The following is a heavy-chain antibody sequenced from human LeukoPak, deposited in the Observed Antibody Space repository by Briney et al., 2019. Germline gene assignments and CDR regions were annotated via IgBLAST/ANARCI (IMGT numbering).Heavy chain of an antibody. V-gene: IGHV1-46*01. CDR2: TNPSGGST. CDR1: GYTFTKYY. J-gene: IGHJ4*02. D-gene: IGHD6-13*01. CDR3: ALAAALGGFDY. Sequence: ASVKVSCKASGYTFTKYYVHWVRQAPGQGLEWMGITNPSGGSTNYAQKFQGRVTITADESTSTAYMELSSLRSEDTAVYYCALAAALGGFDYWGQGTLVTVSS.